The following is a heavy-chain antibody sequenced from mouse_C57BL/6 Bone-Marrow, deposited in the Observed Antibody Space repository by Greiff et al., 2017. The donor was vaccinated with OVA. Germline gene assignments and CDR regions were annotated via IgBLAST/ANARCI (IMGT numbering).Heavy chain of an antibody. J-gene: IGHJ2*01. CDR2: IDPSDSYT. CDR1: GYTFTSYW. Sequence: VQLQQSGAELVMPGASVKLSCKASGYTFTSYWMHWVKQRPGQGLEWIGEIDPSDSYTNYNQKFKGKSTLTVDKSSSTAYMQLSSLTSEDSAVYYCAREAYYGKDGFDYWGKGTTLTVSS. V-gene: IGHV1-69*01. D-gene: IGHD2-1*01. CDR3: AREAYYGKDGFDY.